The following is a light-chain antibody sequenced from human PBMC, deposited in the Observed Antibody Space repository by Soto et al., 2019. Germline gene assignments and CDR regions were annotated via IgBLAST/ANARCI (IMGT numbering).Light chain of an antibody. Sequence: QSALTQPASVSGSLGQSITISCTGTSSDVGGYNYVSWYQQHPGKAPKLMIYEVSNRPSGVSNRFSGSKSGNTASLTISGLQAEDEADYYCSSYTSSSLVVFGTGTKVTVL. J-gene: IGLJ1*01. CDR3: SSYTSSSLVV. CDR1: SSDVGGYNY. CDR2: EVS. V-gene: IGLV2-14*01.